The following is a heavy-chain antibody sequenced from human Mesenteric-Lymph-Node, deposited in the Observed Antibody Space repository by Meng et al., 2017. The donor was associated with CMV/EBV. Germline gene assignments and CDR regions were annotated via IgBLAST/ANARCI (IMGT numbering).Heavy chain of an antibody. V-gene: IGHV4-34*01. J-gene: IGHJ6*02. D-gene: IGHD6-6*01. CDR1: GSSFSNYY. CDR2: INHSGSA. Sequence: SETLSLTCAVSGSSFSNYYWTWVRQPPGKGLEWVGEINHSGSANYNASLRNRVTISVDTSKNQFSLKLSSVTAADTAVYYCARGLRIAARAGDYYYYGMDVWGQGTTVTVSS. CDR3: ARGLRIAARAGDYYYYGMDV.